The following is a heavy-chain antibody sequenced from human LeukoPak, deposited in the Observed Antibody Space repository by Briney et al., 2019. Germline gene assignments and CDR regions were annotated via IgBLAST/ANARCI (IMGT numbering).Heavy chain of an antibody. CDR2: IYYSGAT. V-gene: IGHV4-59*13. CDR3: ARAQYSGSCFDY. J-gene: IGHJ4*03. CDR1: VGSISGYF. Sequence: PSETLSLTCTVSVGSISGYFWSCVRQAPGTGLDWIGHIYYSGATNYNPSLRSRVTISVDTSKNQFSLKLRSVTAADTAVYYCARAQYSGSCFDYWGQGTLVTVSS. D-gene: IGHD1-26*01.